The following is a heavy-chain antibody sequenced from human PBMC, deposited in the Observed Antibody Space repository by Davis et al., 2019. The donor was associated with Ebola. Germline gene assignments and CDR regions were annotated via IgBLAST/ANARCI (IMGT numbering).Heavy chain of an antibody. CDR2: INPNSGGA. V-gene: IGHV1-2*02. CDR1: GYTFSGYN. J-gene: IGHJ3*01. Sequence: ASVKVSCKASGYTFSGYNIHWVRQAPGQGLEWMGWINPNSGGAKYAQKFQGRVTMTRDRSINTAYMELNSLTSDDTATYFCARESDAVGASTTDDAFDVWGQGTMVTVSS. D-gene: IGHD1-26*01. CDR3: ARESDAVGASTTDDAFDV.